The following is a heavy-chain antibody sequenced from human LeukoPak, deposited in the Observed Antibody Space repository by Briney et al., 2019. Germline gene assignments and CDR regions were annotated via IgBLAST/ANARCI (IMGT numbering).Heavy chain of an antibody. D-gene: IGHD1-26*01. J-gene: IGHJ4*02. V-gene: IGHV3-48*01. CDR2: ISSSSSTI. Sequence: LSGGSLRLSCAASGFTFSSYSMNWVRQAPGKGLEWVSYISSSSSTIYYADSVKGRFTISRDNAKNSLYLQMNSLRAEDTAVYYCARAVSIVGAPIVGYWGQGTLVTVSS. CDR3: ARAVSIVGAPIVGY. CDR1: GFTFSSYS.